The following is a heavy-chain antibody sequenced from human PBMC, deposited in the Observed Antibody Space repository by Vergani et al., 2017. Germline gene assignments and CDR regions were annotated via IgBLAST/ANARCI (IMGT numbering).Heavy chain of an antibody. CDR2: ISSSGSTI. Sequence: EVQLVESGGGLVQPGGSLRLSCAASGFTFSSYEMNWVRQAPGKGLEWVSYISSSGSTIYYADSVKGRFTISRDNCKNSLYLQMNSLRAEDTAVYYCARAISRGYDWGLDYWGQGTLGTVSS. J-gene: IGHJ4*02. CDR3: ARAISRGYDWGLDY. CDR1: GFTFSSYE. D-gene: IGHD5-12*01. V-gene: IGHV3-48*03.